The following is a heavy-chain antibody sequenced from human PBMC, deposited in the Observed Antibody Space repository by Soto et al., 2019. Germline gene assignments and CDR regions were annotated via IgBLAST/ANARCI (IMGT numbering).Heavy chain of an antibody. Sequence: GGSLRLSCAASGFTFSSYAMSWVRQAPGKGLEWVSVISGSGGSTYYADSVKGRFTISRDNSKNTLYLQMNSLRAEDTAVYYCPKEVREDFWSGHWSFFHYGIDVWGEGTTGIFSS. CDR3: PKEVREDFWSGHWSFFHYGIDV. J-gene: IGHJ6*04. V-gene: IGHV3-23*01. D-gene: IGHD3-3*01. CDR1: GFTFSSYA. CDR2: ISGSGGST.